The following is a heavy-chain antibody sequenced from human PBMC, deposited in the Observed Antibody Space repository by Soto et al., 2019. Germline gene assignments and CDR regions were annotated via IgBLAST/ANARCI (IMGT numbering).Heavy chain of an antibody. V-gene: IGHV4-34*01. D-gene: IGHD5-18*01. J-gene: IGHJ6*03. CDR2: VNHAGNS. CDR3: ARRATAMVDQYYYYYYMDV. CDR1: GGSFSDYY. Sequence: SETLSLTCEVSGGSFSDYYWNWIRQPPGRGLEWIGEVNHAGNSKYSASLKSRVTMSADTSNNQFSLKLTSVTAADTAVYYCARRATAMVDQYYYYYYMDVWGKGTTVTVSS.